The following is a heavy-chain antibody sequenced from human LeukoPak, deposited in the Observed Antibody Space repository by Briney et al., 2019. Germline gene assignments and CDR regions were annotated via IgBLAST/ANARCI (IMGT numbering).Heavy chain of an antibody. Sequence: SETLSLTCTVSGGSISSYYWSWIRQPPGKGLEWIGYIYTSGSTNYNPSLKSRVTISVDTSKNQFSLKLSSVTAADTAVYYCARGGLRYFDWLSPGLDYWGQGTLVTVSS. CDR1: GGSISSYY. D-gene: IGHD3-9*01. CDR3: ARGGLRYFDWLSPGLDY. CDR2: IYTSGST. V-gene: IGHV4-4*09. J-gene: IGHJ4*02.